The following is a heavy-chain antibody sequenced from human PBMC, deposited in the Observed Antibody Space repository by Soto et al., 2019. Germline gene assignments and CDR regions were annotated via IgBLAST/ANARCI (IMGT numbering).Heavy chain of an antibody. CDR1: GGTFSSYT. J-gene: IGHJ6*03. CDR2: IIPILGIA. CDR3: ARDRDCSSTSCYEFYYYYYMDG. V-gene: IGHV1-69*08. Sequence: QVQLVQSGAEVKKPGSSVKVSCKASGGTFSSYTISWVRQAPGQGLEWMGRIIPILGIANYAQKFQGRVTITADKSTSTDYMELSSLRSEDTAVYYCARDRDCSSTSCYEFYYYYYMDGWGKGTTVTVSS. D-gene: IGHD2-2*01.